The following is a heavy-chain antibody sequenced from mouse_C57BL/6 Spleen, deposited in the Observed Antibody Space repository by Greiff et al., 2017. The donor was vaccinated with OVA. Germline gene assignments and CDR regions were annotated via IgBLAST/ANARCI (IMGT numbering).Heavy chain of an antibody. CDR3: ARDGSGYVGFAD. D-gene: IGHD3-2*02. J-gene: IGHJ3*01. Sequence: QVQLQQSGAELVKPGASVKMSCKASGYTFTSYWITWVKQRPGQGLEWIGDIYPGSGSTNYNEKFKSKATLTVDTSSSTAYMQLSSLTSEDSAVYYCARDGSGYVGFADWGQGTLVTVSA. CDR1: GYTFTSYW. CDR2: IYPGSGST. V-gene: IGHV1-55*01.